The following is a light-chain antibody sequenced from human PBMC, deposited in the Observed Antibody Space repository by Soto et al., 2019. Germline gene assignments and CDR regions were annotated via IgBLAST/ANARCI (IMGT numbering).Light chain of an antibody. CDR1: QNINSW. V-gene: IGKV1-5*01. Sequence: DIQMTQSPSTLSASVGDRVTITCLASQNINSWLAWYQQKPGKAPNLLIYDASTLESGVPSRFSGSGSGTEFTLTISSLQPEDFATYYCQQFHSLSRTFGQGTKVDIK. J-gene: IGKJ1*01. CDR2: DAS. CDR3: QQFHSLSRT.